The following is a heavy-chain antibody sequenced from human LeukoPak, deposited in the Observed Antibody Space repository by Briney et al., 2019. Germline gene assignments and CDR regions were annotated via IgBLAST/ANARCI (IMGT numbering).Heavy chain of an antibody. CDR2: IKEDGSTT. D-gene: IGHD3-22*01. J-gene: IGHJ4*02. V-gene: IGHV3-7*01. CDR1: GFTFSTHW. Sequence: TGGSLRLSCVASGFTFSTHWVSWVRQAPGKGLEWVANIKEDGSTTDYVDSVKGRFTISRDNAKNSVFLQMNSLRAEDTAVYYCAPQTMIRVLGGQGTLVTVSS. CDR3: APQTMIRVL.